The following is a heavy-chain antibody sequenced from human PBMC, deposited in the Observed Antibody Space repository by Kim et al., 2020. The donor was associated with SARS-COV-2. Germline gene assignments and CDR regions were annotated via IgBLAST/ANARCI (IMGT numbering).Heavy chain of an antibody. CDR3: ARGQRLVDYFDY. J-gene: IGHJ4*02. D-gene: IGHD6-6*01. Sequence: YNPPLMRRVTIPVDQSRNHFSLKLSSVTAADTAVYYCARGQRLVDYFDYWGQGTLVTVSS. V-gene: IGHV4-30-2*01.